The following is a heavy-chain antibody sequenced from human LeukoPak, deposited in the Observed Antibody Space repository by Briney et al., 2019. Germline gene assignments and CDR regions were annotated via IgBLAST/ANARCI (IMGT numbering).Heavy chain of an antibody. V-gene: IGHV3-33*08. CDR3: VRGVGVSRFNYFDP. Sequence: GGSLRLSCAASEFTFSSYEMNWVRQAPGKGLEWVAVIWYDASDRYYADSVKGRFTISRDNSKNTLFLQMNSLRDDDTAVYYCVRGVGVSRFNYFDPWGQGTLVVVSS. D-gene: IGHD5-24*01. J-gene: IGHJ5*02. CDR1: EFTFSSYE. CDR2: IWYDASDR.